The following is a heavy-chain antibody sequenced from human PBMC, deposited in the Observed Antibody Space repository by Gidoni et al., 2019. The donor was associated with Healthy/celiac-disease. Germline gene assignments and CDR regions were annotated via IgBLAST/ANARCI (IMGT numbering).Heavy chain of an antibody. CDR3: AKDRGPPITIFGVVIQSLGMDV. Sequence: QVQLVESGGGVVQPGRSLRLSCAASGFTFSSYGLHWVRQAPGKGLEWVAVISYDGSNKDYADAVKGRFTISRDNSKNTLYLQMNSLRAEDTAVYYCAKDRGPPITIFGVVIQSLGMDVWGQGTTVTVSS. J-gene: IGHJ6*02. CDR1: GFTFSSYG. V-gene: IGHV3-30*18. CDR2: ISYDGSNK. D-gene: IGHD3-3*01.